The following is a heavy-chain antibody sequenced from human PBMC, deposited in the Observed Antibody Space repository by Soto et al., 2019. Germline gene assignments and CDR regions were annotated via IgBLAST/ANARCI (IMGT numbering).Heavy chain of an antibody. CDR2: IYYSGST. D-gene: IGHD3-22*01. Sequence: KPSETLSLTCTVSGGSISNGNYYWSWIRQPPGKSLEWIGHIYYSGSTYYHPSLKSRVSLSLDTSKNQFSLRLSSVTAADTAVFYCARGGSYYYDRSGSPPVDYWGQGTLVTVSS. CDR3: ARGGSYYYDRSGSPPVDY. J-gene: IGHJ4*02. V-gene: IGHV4-30-4*01. CDR1: GGSISNGNYY.